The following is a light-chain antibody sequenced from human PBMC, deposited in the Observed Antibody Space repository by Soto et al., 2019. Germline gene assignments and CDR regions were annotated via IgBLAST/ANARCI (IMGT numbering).Light chain of an antibody. V-gene: IGKV3-20*01. CDR2: SAS. Sequence: TVLTQSPGTLSLSPGERATLSCGASQSVSSNLLAWYQHKPGRAPRLLIYSASNRPAGIPDKFSGSGSGTDFTLNISSLEPEDFAVYSCQQYGNPPYTFGQGTKLEIK. CDR3: QQYGNPPYT. J-gene: IGKJ2*01. CDR1: QSVSSNL.